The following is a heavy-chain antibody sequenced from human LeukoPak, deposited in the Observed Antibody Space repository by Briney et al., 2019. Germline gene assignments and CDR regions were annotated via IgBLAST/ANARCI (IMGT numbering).Heavy chain of an antibody. CDR1: GGSISSGSYC. V-gene: IGHV4-61*02. CDR3: ARDEGTSGYYYSRAFDI. CDR2: IYTSGST. Sequence: PSETLSLTCTVSGGSISSGSYCWSWIRQPAGKGLEWIGRIYTSGSTNYNPSLKSRVTISVDTSKNQFSLKLSSVTAADTAVYYCARDEGTSGYYYSRAFDIWGQGTMVTVSS. D-gene: IGHD3-22*01. J-gene: IGHJ3*02.